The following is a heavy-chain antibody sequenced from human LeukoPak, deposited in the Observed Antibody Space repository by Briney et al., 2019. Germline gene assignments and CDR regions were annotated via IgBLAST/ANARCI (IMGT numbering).Heavy chain of an antibody. D-gene: IGHD3-3*01. J-gene: IGHJ4*02. CDR1: GYTFTAYY. CDR3: ARGSGYYSFDC. Sequence: ASVKVSCKASGYTFTAYYTHWVRQAPGQGLEWMGWINPNSGDTNYAQNFQGRVTMTRDTSISTAYMELSRLRSDDTAMYYCARGSGYYSFDCWGQGTLVTVSS. CDR2: INPNSGDT. V-gene: IGHV1-2*02.